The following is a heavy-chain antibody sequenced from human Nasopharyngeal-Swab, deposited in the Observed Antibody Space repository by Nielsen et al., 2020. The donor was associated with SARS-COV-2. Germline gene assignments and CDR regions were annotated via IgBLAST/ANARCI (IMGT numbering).Heavy chain of an antibody. D-gene: IGHD1-26*01. CDR1: GFTFSSYA. CDR3: ARDESGSSSFDY. J-gene: IGHJ4*02. Sequence: GGPLRPSCAAPGFTFSSYAMHWVPQAPGKGLEWVAVISYDGSNKYYADSVKGRLTISRDNSKTTLYLQMNSLRAEDTAVYYCARDESGSSSFDYWGQGTLVTVSS. CDR2: ISYDGSNK. V-gene: IGHV3-30-3*01.